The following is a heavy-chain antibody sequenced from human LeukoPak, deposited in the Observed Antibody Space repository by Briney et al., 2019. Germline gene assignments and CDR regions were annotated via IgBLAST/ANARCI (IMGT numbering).Heavy chain of an antibody. CDR3: ARSIVVPAAISGAFDI. CDR2: IRGSGGRT. J-gene: IGHJ3*02. Sequence: QPGGSLRLSCAASGFIFSNYAMNWVRQAPGKGLEWVSSIRGSGGRTYYADSVKGRFTISRDNAKNSLYLQMNSLRAEDTALYYCARSIVVPAAISGAFDIWGQGTIVTVSS. V-gene: IGHV3-23*01. D-gene: IGHD2-2*01. CDR1: GFIFSNYA.